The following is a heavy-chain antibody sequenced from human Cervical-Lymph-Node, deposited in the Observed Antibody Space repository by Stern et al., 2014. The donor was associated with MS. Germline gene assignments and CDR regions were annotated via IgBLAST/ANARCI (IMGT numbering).Heavy chain of an antibody. V-gene: IGHV3-30*03. CDR3: TVGSSSWIPYYFDN. Sequence: VQLVESGGGVVQPGRSLRLSCVASEFTFSNFDLYWVRQAPGKGLEWVAVISYDGNSQYYADAVKGRFTISRDYSKNTLYLQMNSLRLEDTAVYFCTVGSSSWIPYYFDNWGQGTRVTVSS. CDR1: EFTFSNFD. J-gene: IGHJ4*02. CDR2: ISYDGNSQ. D-gene: IGHD6-19*01.